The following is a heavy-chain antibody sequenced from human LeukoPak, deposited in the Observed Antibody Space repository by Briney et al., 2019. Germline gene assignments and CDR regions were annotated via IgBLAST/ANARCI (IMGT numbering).Heavy chain of an antibody. V-gene: IGHV1-69*04. CDR3: AREGSYSPPLDY. D-gene: IGHD2-15*01. CDR1: GGTFSSYA. J-gene: IGHJ4*02. CDR2: IIPILGIA. Sequence: SVKVSCKASGGTFSSYAISWVRQAPGQGLEWMGRIIPILGIANYAQKFQGRVTITADKSTSTAYMELSSLRSEDTAVYYCAREGSYSPPLDYWGQGTLVTVSS.